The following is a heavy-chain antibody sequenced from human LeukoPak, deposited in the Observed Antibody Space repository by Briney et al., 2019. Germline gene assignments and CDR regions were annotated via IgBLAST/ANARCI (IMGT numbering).Heavy chain of an antibody. J-gene: IGHJ4*02. V-gene: IGHV3-23*01. CDR2: MTGSGGST. CDR3: ASRDGYNPLDY. D-gene: IGHD5-24*01. Sequence: GGSLRLSCAASGFLFDRYATNWVRQAPGKGLEWASCMTGSGGSTYHADSVKGRFTVSRDTSKNTLYLQMNSLRAEDTAVYYCASRDGYNPLDYWGQGTLVTVSS. CDR1: GFLFDRYA.